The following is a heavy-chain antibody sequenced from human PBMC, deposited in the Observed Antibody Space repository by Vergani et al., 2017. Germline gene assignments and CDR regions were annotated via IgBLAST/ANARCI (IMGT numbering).Heavy chain of an antibody. D-gene: IGHD4-17*01. CDR3: ARFYTVTTYSRFFDD. V-gene: IGHV3-9*01. J-gene: IGHJ4*02. CDR1: GFTFSSYA. CDR2: ISWNSGRI. Sequence: EVQLVESGGGLVQPGGSLRLSCAASGFTFSSYAMHWVRHAPGKGLEWVSGISWNSGRIGYAASVKGRFTMSRDTAKNSLYRQMHSLRAEYTAVYYWARFYTVTTYSRFFDDWGQGTLVTVSS.